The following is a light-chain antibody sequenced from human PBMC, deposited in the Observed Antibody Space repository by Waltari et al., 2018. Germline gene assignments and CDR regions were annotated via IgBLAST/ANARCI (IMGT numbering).Light chain of an antibody. CDR2: SFS. V-gene: IGLV1-40*01. J-gene: IGLJ2*01. CDR3: QSYDTTLSAVV. CDR1: KSHIGADFD. Sequence: QSVLTQPPSVSGAPAQRVTISCSGTKSHIGADFDVRWYQQVPGTAPTLLLHSFSNRPSGVSDRFAGFKSGASASLVITGLQAEDEAMYYCQSYDTTLSAVVFGGGTRLTV.